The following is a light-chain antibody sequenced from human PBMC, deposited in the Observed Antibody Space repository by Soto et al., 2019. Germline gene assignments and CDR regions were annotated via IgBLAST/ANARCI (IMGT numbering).Light chain of an antibody. CDR2: GTS. CDR3: QQYGNSPIT. CDR1: ERIYSAY. V-gene: IGKV3-20*01. Sequence: VLTQSPVTLYLSRGERATLSCRASERIYSAYLGWYQQKPGQAPRLLIYGTSSRATGIPDRFSGSGSGTDFTLTISRLEPEDFAVYYCQQYGNSPITFGQGTRLEI. J-gene: IGKJ5*01.